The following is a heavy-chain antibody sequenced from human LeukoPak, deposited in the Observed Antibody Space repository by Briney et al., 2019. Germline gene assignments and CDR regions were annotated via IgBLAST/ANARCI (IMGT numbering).Heavy chain of an antibody. D-gene: IGHD5-18*01. CDR3: ARGGYSYGPGYYYYMDV. CDR2: IIPIFGTA. CDR1: GGTFSSYA. J-gene: IGHJ6*03. V-gene: IGHV1-69*06. Sequence: SVKVSCKASGGTFSSYAISWVRQAPGQGLEWMGGIIPIFGTANYAQKFQGRVTITADKSTSTAYMELSSLRSEDTAVYYCARGGYSYGPGYYYYMDVWGKGTTVTVSS.